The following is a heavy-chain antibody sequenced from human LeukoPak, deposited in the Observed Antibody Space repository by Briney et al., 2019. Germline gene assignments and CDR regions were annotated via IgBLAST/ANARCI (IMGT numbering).Heavy chain of an antibody. CDR2: IYYSGST. CDR3: ARQVPTVTTYINWFDP. J-gene: IGHJ5*02. V-gene: IGHV4-61*01. Sequence: SETLSLTCTVSGGSLSSSSYYWGWIRQPPGKGLEWIGYIYYSGSTNYNPSLKSRVTISVDTSKNQFSLKLSSVTAAGTAVYYCARQVPTVTTYINWFDPWGQGTLVTVSS. CDR1: GGSLSSSSYY. D-gene: IGHD4-17*01.